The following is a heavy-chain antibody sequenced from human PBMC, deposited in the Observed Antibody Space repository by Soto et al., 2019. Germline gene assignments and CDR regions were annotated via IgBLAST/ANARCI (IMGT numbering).Heavy chain of an antibody. CDR3: ERDHGPNIAVVPVPYPKDYGMDV. Sequence: ASVKVSCKASGGTFSSYAISWVRQAPGQGLEWMGGIIPIFGTANYAQKFQGRVTITADESTSTAYMELSSLRSEDTAVYYCERDHGPNIAVVPVPYPKDYGMDVWGQGTTVTVSS. V-gene: IGHV1-69*13. J-gene: IGHJ6*02. CDR1: GGTFSSYA. D-gene: IGHD2-2*01. CDR2: IIPIFGTA.